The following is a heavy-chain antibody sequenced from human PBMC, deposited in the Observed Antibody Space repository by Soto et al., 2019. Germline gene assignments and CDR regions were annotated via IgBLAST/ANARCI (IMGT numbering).Heavy chain of an antibody. Sequence: QLQLQESGSGLVKPSQTLSLTCAVSGGSISSGGYSWSWIRQPPGKGLEWIGYIYHSGSTYYNPPLHSRVTISVDSSTTQSSLQLSSVTAANTAVSYCASVPDPWGQGTLVTVSS. CDR2: IYHSGST. D-gene: IGHD6-6*01. J-gene: IGHJ5*02. CDR1: GGSISSGGYS. V-gene: IGHV4-30-2*01. CDR3: ASVPDP.